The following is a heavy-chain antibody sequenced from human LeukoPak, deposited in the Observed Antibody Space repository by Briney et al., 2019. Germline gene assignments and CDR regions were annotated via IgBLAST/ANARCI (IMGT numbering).Heavy chain of an antibody. CDR2: INQDGSET. J-gene: IGHJ2*01. CDR3: ARDDSWYFDL. Sequence: GGSLRLSCAASGFTFSDYWMSWVRQAPGKGLEWVANINQDGSETYYVDSVEGRFTISRDNAKNSLFLQMNSLRAEDTAVYYCARDDSWYFDLWGRGTLVTVSS. CDR1: GFTFSDYW. V-gene: IGHV3-7*01.